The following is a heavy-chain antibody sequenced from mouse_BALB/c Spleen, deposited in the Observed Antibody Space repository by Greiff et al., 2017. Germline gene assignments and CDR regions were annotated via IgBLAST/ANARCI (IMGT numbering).Heavy chain of an antibody. CDR2: IYPYNGGT. Sequence: EVQLQQSGPELVKPGASVKISCKASGYTFTDSNMHGVKQSHGKSLEWIGYIYPYNGGTGYNQKFKSKATLTVDNSSSTAYMELRSLTSEDSAVYYCARVGGTRGNYFDYWGQGTTLTVSS. J-gene: IGHJ2*01. D-gene: IGHD3-3*01. V-gene: IGHV1S29*02. CDR1: GYTFTDSN. CDR3: ARVGGTRGNYFDY.